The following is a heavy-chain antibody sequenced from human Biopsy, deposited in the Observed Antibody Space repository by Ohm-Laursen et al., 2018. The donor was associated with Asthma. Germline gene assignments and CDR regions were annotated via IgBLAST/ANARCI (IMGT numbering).Heavy chain of an antibody. CDR3: AKDERLYYGSDSKYMQPVPLGD. V-gene: IGHV3-53*01. Sequence: SLRLSFSASVSAVSRDHMFWVRPAPRKALEWVSVIYSGGPSHTADSVRGRFTISRDYSKNTLYLQMHSLRAEDTAVYTCAKDERLYYGSDSKYMQPVPLGDWGQGTLVIVSA. CDR2: IYSGGPS. J-gene: IGHJ4*02. D-gene: IGHD3-10*01. CDR1: VSAVSRDH.